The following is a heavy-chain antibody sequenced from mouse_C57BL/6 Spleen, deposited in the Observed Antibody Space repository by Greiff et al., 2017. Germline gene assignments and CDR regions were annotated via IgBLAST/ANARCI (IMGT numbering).Heavy chain of an antibody. CDR3: AREGYYGSSWSSFDY. CDR2: ISDGGSYT. Sequence: EVKVEESGGGLVKPGGSLKLSCAASGFTFSSYAMSWVRQTPEKRLEWVATISDGGSYTYYPDNVKGRFTISRDNAKNNLYLQMSHLKSEDTAMYYCAREGYYGSSWSSFDYWGQGTTLTVSS. V-gene: IGHV5-4*03. CDR1: GFTFSSYA. J-gene: IGHJ2*01. D-gene: IGHD1-1*01.